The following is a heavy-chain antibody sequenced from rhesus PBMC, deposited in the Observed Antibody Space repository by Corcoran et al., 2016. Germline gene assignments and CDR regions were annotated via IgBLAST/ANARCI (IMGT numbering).Heavy chain of an antibody. CDR3: ARGGGRVDY. J-gene: IGHJ4*01. D-gene: IGHD1-44*02. CDR2: IGGSSGST. Sequence: QVQLQESGPGLVKPSDTLSLTCAVSGFSISSGYGWSWIRHPPGKGLGWIGYIGGSSGSTNYNPSLKSRVTISKNTSKNQFSLKLNSVIAVDTAVYYCARGGGRVDYWGQGVLVTVSS. V-gene: IGHV4-127*01. CDR1: GFSISSGYG.